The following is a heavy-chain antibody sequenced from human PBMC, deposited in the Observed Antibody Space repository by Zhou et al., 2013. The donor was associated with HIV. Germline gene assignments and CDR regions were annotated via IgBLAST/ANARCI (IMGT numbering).Heavy chain of an antibody. V-gene: IGHV1-24*01. D-gene: IGHD6-19*01. CDR1: GYTLTELA. CDR2: FDPERGER. J-gene: IGHJ4*02. Sequence: QVQLLQSGAEVKKPGASVKVSCKVSGYTLTELALHWVRQAPGKGLEWMGGFDPERGERIYAQKFQGRVTMAEDTSADTAYLELSSLRSEDTAVYYCARGSGWYGSSGSYFDYWGQGTLVTVSS. CDR3: ARGSGWYGSSGSYFDY.